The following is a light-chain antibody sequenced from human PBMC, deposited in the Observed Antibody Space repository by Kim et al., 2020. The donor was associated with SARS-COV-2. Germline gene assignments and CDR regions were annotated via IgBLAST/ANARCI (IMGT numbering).Light chain of an antibody. CDR3: QQYSTYPWT. Sequence: ATVGDRVTITCRASQIISSCLACDQQKPGNAPKLLIYKASSLESGVPSRFSGSGSGTEFTLTISCLQPDDFATYYGQQYSTYPWTFGQETKVDIK. CDR2: KAS. CDR1: QIISSC. J-gene: IGKJ1*01. V-gene: IGKV1-5*03.